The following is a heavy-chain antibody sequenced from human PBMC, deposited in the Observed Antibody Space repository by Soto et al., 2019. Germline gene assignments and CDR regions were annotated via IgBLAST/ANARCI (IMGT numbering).Heavy chain of an antibody. V-gene: IGHV1-46*01. D-gene: IGHD3-16*01. CDR3: ARYGAKMIFDS. CDR2: IHPSGDSS. CDR1: GYTFTSNY. J-gene: IGHJ4*03. Sequence: QVQLVQSGAEVQKPGASARVSCSASGYTFTSNYLHWVRQAPGQGLEWLVMIHPSGDSSHYAQKFPCRVTLTRDASTSTVYMELSGLRSEDTAVYYCARYGAKMIFDSWGQGTLVTVSS.